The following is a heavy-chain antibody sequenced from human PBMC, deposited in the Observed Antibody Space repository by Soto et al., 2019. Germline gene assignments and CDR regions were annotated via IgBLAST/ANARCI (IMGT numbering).Heavy chain of an antibody. CDR2: INHSGST. J-gene: IGHJ4*02. CDR1: GGSFSGCY. D-gene: IGHD4-17*01. CDR3: ARGRNTTVVNGNYFDY. V-gene: IGHV4-34*01. Sequence: SDTLSLTCAVYGGSFSGCYWSWIRQPPGKGLEWIGEINHSGSTNYNPSLKSRVTISVDTSKNQFSLKLSSVTAADTAVYYCARGRNTTVVNGNYFDYWGQGTLVTVSS.